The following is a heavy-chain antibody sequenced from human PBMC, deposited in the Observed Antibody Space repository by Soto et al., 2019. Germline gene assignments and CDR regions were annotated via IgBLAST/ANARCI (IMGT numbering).Heavy chain of an antibody. CDR3: ARHFLGRYSHLAY. CDR2: IFYSGST. Sequence: SETLSLTCTVSGGSISSYYWSWIRQPPGKGLEWIGYIFYSGSTNYNPSLKSRVTISVDTSKHQFSLKLSSVTAADTAVYYCARHFLGRYSHLAYWGQGTLVTVSS. V-gene: IGHV4-59*08. D-gene: IGHD4-4*01. J-gene: IGHJ4*02. CDR1: GGSISSYY.